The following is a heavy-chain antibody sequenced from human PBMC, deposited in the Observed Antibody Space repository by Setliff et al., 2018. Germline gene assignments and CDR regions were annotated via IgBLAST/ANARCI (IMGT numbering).Heavy chain of an antibody. V-gene: IGHV3-21*04. CDR1: GLIFTSYS. CDR2: ISSSSAYI. D-gene: IGHD2-2*03. CDR3: ARGGFGYCSSTSCQWGYYSMDV. Sequence: GGSLRLSCAASGLIFTSYSMNWVRQAPGKGLEWVSSISSSSAYIYYADSVKGRFTISRDNAKNSVYLQMNSLRAEDTAVYYCARGGFGYCSSTSCQWGYYSMDVWGKGTTVTVSS. J-gene: IGHJ6*03.